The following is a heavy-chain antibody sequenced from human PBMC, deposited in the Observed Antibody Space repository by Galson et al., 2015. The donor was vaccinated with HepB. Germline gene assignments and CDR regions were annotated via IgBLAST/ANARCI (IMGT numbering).Heavy chain of an antibody. CDR3: ARVYYYDSSGYYYDY. CDR2: IDPSDSYT. D-gene: IGHD3-22*01. Sequence: QSGAEVKKPGESLRISCKGSGYSFTSYWISWVRQMPGKGLEWMGRIDPSDSYTNYSPSFQGHVTISADKSISTAYLQWSSLKASDTAMYYCARVYYYDSSGYYYDYWGQGTLVTVSS. V-gene: IGHV5-10-1*01. CDR1: GYSFTSYW. J-gene: IGHJ4*02.